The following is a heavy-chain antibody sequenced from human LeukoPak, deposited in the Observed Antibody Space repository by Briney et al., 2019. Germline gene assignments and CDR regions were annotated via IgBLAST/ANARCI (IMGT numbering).Heavy chain of an antibody. J-gene: IGHJ4*02. CDR2: IYYSGST. D-gene: IGHD3-10*01. CDR3: ARVRPRGFEDY. CDR1: GGSISSYY. Sequence: SETLSLTCTVSGGSISSYYWSWIRQPPGKGLEWIGYIYYSGSTNYNPSLKSRVTISVDTSKNQFPLKLSSVTAADTAVYYCARVRPRGFEDYWGQGTLVTVSS. V-gene: IGHV4-59*01.